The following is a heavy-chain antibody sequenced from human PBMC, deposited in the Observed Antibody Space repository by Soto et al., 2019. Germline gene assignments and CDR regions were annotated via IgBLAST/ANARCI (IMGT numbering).Heavy chain of an antibody. CDR3: ARGATIFGVAAYSYYEMEV. CDR2: IVPAFGTP. CDR1: GGTFSNYA. D-gene: IGHD3-3*01. Sequence: QVQLVQSGAEVKKPGSSVKVSCRASGGTFSNYAISWVRQAPGQGLEWMGGIVPAFGTPNYAQNLQGRITITADDSTTTVYMDLSSLRSEDTAVYYCARGATIFGVAAYSYYEMEVWGQGTTVTXS. J-gene: IGHJ6*02. V-gene: IGHV1-69*01.